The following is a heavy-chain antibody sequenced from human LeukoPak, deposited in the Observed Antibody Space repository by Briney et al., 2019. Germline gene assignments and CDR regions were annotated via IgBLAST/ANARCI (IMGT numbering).Heavy chain of an antibody. CDR1: GGSFSGYY. CDR2: INHSGST. J-gene: IGHJ4*02. V-gene: IGHV4-34*01. CDR3: ASLGSGTRYYFDY. D-gene: IGHD3-10*01. Sequence: SEALSLTCAVYGGSFSGYYWSWTRQPPGKGLEWIGEINHSGSTNYNPSLKSRVTISVDTSKNQFSLKLSSVTAADTAVYYCASLGSGTRYYFDYWGQGTLVTVSS.